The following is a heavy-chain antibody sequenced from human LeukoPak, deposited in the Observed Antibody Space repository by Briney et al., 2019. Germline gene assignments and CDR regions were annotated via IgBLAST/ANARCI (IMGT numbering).Heavy chain of an antibody. D-gene: IGHD3-22*01. Sequence: PGRSLRLSCAASGFTFSSYGMHWVRQAPGKGLEWVAVISYDGSNEYYADSVKGRFTISRDNSKNTLYLQMNSLRAEDTAVYYCAKGATLVVVPFGFWDWGQGTLVTVSS. V-gene: IGHV3-30*18. CDR3: AKGATLVVVPFGFWD. J-gene: IGHJ4*02. CDR1: GFTFSSYG. CDR2: ISYDGSNE.